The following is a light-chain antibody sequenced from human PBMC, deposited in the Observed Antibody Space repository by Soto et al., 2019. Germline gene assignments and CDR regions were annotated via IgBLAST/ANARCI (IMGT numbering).Light chain of an antibody. Sequence: DIQMTQSPSTLSASVGDRVTITCRASQSISSWLAWYQQIPGKASKLLIYKASSLESGVPSRFSGSGSGTEFTLTITSLQPDDFATYYCQQYNSYPWTFGQGTKVDIK. J-gene: IGKJ1*01. CDR2: KAS. V-gene: IGKV1-5*03. CDR1: QSISSW. CDR3: QQYNSYPWT.